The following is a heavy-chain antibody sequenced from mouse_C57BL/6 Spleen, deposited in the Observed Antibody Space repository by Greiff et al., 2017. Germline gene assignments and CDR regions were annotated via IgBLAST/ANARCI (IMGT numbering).Heavy chain of an antibody. CDR3: ARQSPADY. CDR1: GFTFSSYG. J-gene: IGHJ2*01. CDR2: ISSGGSYT. V-gene: IGHV5-6*01. Sequence: EVKLVESGGDLVKPGGSLKLSCAASGFTFSSYGMSWVRQTPDKRLEWVATISSGGSYTYYPDSVKGRFTISRDNAKNTLYLQMSSLKSEDTAMYYCARQSPADYWGQGTTLTVSS.